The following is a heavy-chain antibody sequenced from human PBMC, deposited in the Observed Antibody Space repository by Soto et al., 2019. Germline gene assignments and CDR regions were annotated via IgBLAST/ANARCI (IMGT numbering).Heavy chain of an antibody. CDR1: GGTFSSYA. Sequence: ASVKVSCKASGGTFSSYAISWVRQAPGQGPEWMGGIIPIFGTANYAQKFQGRVTITADESTSTAYMELSSLRSEDTAVYYCARSREMAARRNNAFDIWGQGTMVTVSS. V-gene: IGHV1-69*13. CDR2: IIPIFGTA. D-gene: IGHD6-6*01. CDR3: ARSREMAARRNNAFDI. J-gene: IGHJ3*02.